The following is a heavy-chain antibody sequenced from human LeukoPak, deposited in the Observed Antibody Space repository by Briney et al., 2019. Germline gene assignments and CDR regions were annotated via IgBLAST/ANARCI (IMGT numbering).Heavy chain of an antibody. V-gene: IGHV1-24*01. J-gene: IGHJ5*02. D-gene: IGHD4-17*01. CDR2: FDPEDGET. CDR1: GYTLTELS. CDR3: ATGPYGPRGSVWFDP. Sequence: ASVKVSCKVSGYTLTELSMHWVRQAPGKGLEWMGGFDPEDGETIYAQKFQGRVTMTEDTSTDTAYMELSGLRSEDTAVYYCATGPYGPRGSVWFDPWGQGTLVTVSS.